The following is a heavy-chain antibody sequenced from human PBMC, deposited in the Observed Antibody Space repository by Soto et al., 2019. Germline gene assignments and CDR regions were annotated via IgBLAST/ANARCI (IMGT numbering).Heavy chain of an antibody. CDR2: IHDSGST. D-gene: IGHD6-13*01. V-gene: IGHV4-34*01. Sequence: SETLSLTCAVYGGSFSGYYWSWIRQPPGKGLEWIGEIHDSGSTNYNPSLKSRLIISVDTSRNQFSLKLSSVTAADTAVYYCARGVRRPSTWYYEYWGQGTLVTVSS. J-gene: IGHJ4*02. CDR1: GGSFSGYY. CDR3: ARGVRRPSTWYYEY.